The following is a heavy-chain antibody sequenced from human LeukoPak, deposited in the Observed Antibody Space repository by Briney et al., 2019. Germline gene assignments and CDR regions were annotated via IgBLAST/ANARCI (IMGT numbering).Heavy chain of an antibody. CDR3: ASGGSDFNF. D-gene: IGHD4-23*01. V-gene: IGHV1-2*06. J-gene: IGHJ4*02. Sequence: AAVKVSCKASGYTFTGSYIHWVRQAPGQGLEWMGRINPNTGATNSAQMFQGRVTMTRDTSISTAYMELSRLTSDDTAVYYCASGGSDFNFWGQGALVTVSS. CDR1: GYTFTGSY. CDR2: INPNTGAT.